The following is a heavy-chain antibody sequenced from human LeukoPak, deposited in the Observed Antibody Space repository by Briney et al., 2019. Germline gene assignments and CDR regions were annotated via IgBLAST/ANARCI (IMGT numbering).Heavy chain of an antibody. V-gene: IGHV4-34*01. Sequence: PSETLSLTCAVYGGSFSGYYWSWIRQPPGKGLEWIGEINHSGSTNYNPSLKSRVTISVDTSKNQFSLKLSSVTAADTAVYYCARIQLGYCSSASCYNLPGVRFDPWGQGTLVTVSS. J-gene: IGHJ5*02. CDR2: INHSGST. CDR3: ARIQLGYCSSASCYNLPGVRFDP. D-gene: IGHD2-2*02. CDR1: GGSFSGYY.